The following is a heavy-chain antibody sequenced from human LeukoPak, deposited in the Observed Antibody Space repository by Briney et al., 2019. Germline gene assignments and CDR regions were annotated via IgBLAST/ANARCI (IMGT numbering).Heavy chain of an antibody. Sequence: GYLRISCGASGFTFSSYWMDWVRRAPGEGVVWVLTIKSDGSSTSYADSVKSRFTISRDNAKNTLYLQMNSLRAEDTAVYYCARDQLYCTGGTCYFDYWGQGTLVTVSS. V-gene: IGHV3-74*01. CDR2: IKSDGSST. D-gene: IGHD2-8*02. CDR3: ARDQLYCTGGTCYFDY. J-gene: IGHJ4*02. CDR1: GFTFSSYW.